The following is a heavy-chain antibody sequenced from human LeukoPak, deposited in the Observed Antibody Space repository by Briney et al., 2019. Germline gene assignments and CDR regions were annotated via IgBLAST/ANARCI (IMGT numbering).Heavy chain of an antibody. CDR1: GGTFGSYG. CDR2: TIPIRGMT. V-gene: IGHV1-69*04. Sequence: ASVKVSCKISGGTFGSYGISWVRQAPGQGLEWMGRTIPIRGMTNYAQKFQGRVTITADTSTSTAYMELSGLTSEDTAVYFCARGPYDGTFYFDSWGQGTLVIVSS. CDR3: ARGPYDGTFYFDS. D-gene: IGHD3-16*01. J-gene: IGHJ4*02.